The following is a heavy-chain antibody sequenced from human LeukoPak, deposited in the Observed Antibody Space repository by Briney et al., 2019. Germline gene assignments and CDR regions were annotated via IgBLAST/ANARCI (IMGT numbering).Heavy chain of an antibody. D-gene: IGHD6-6*01. J-gene: IGHJ6*02. CDR1: GFIFSNYA. Sequence: GGSLRLSCAASGFIFSNYAMSWVRQAPGKGLEWVSTITNSGGTIYYADSLQGRFTISRDNTKNTLYLQVNSLRTGDTAVYFCARDRVYSSSSRYYYGMDVWGQGTTITVSS. CDR3: ARDRVYSSSSRYYYGMDV. CDR2: ITNSGGTI. V-gene: IGHV3-23*01.